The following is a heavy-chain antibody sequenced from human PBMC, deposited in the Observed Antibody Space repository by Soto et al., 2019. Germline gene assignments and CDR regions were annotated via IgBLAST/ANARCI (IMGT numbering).Heavy chain of an antibody. CDR2: ISGSGGST. D-gene: IGHD3-3*01. Sequence: SGGSLRLSCAASGFTFSSYAMSWVRQAPGKGLEWVSGISGSGGSTYYADSVKGRFTISRDNSKNTLYLQMNSLRAEDTAVYYCAKHRAPTRRFYDLPDYWGQGTLVTVSS. CDR1: GFTFSSYA. J-gene: IGHJ4*02. V-gene: IGHV3-23*01. CDR3: AKHRAPTRRFYDLPDY.